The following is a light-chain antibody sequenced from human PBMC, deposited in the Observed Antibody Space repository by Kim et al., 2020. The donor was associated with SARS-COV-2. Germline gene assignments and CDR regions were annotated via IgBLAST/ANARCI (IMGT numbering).Light chain of an antibody. J-gene: IGLJ1*01. CDR2: SNR. CDR3: ATWDDSLNSYV. Sequence: GQRVTISCSGSSSNIGSNTVNWYQQLPGTAPKLLIYSNRQRPSGVPDRFSGSKSGTSASLAISGLQSEDEADYYCATWDDSLNSYVFGTGTKVTVL. V-gene: IGLV1-44*01. CDR1: SSNIGSNT.